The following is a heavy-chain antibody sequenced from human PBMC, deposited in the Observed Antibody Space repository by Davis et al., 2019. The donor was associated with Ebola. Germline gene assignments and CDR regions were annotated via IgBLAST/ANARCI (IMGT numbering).Heavy chain of an antibody. D-gene: IGHD6-19*01. V-gene: IGHV4-4*07. J-gene: IGHJ6*02. Sequence: PSETLSLTCTVSGGSISSYYWSWIRQPAGKGLEWIGRIYTSGSTNYNPSLKSRVTMSVDTSKNQFSLKLSSVTAADTAVYYCARGRLVYSSGWPTGYYYYGMDVWGQGTTVTVSS. CDR1: GGSISSYY. CDR3: ARGRLVYSSGWPTGYYYYGMDV. CDR2: IYTSGST.